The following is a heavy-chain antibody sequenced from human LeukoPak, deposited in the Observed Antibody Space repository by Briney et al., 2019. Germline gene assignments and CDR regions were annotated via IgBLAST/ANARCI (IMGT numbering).Heavy chain of an antibody. CDR3: ARDGTMVRGIGFDY. D-gene: IGHD3-10*01. CDR2: IYYSGST. Sequence: SETLSLTCTVSGGSISSYYWTWIRQHPGKGLEWIGYIYYSGSTYYNPSLKSRVTISVDTSRNQFSLRLSSVTAADTAVYYCARDGTMVRGIGFDYWGQGTLVTVSS. CDR1: GGSISSYY. J-gene: IGHJ4*02. V-gene: IGHV4-59*06.